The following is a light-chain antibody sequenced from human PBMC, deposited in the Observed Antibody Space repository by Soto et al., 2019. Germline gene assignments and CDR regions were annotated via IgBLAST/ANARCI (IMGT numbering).Light chain of an antibody. CDR2: EVS. V-gene: IGLV2-8*01. J-gene: IGLJ2*01. Sequence: QSVPTQPPSASGSPGQSVTISCTGTSSDVGGYNFVSWYQQHPGRAPRLMVSEVSKRPSGVPDRFSGSKSGNTASLTVSGLQAEDEAEYYCSSYAGSNNLVFGGGTKLTVL. CDR3: SSYAGSNNLV. CDR1: SSDVGGYNF.